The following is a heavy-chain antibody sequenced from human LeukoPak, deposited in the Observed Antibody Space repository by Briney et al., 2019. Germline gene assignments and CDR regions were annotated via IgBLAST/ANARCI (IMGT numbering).Heavy chain of an antibody. CDR3: ARNSGYSSSWADFDY. D-gene: IGHD6-13*01. Sequence: SVKVSCKASGGTFSSYAISWVRQAPGQGLEWMGGIIPIFGTANYAQKFQGRVTITADESTSTAYMELSSLRSEDTAVYYCARNSGYSSSWADFDYWGQGTLVTVSS. V-gene: IGHV1-69*13. CDR1: GGTFSSYA. CDR2: IIPIFGTA. J-gene: IGHJ4*02.